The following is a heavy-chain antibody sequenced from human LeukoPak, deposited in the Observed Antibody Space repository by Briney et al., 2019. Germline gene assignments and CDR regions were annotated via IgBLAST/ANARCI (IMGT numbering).Heavy chain of an antibody. Sequence: SETLSLTCTVSGGSISSSSYYWGWIRQPPGKGLEWIGNIYYSGSTYYNPSLKSRVTISVDTSKNQFSLKLSSVTAADTAVYYSAPVVVPAATGEAAADTPVDYWGQGTLVTVSS. CDR2: IYYSGST. D-gene: IGHD2-2*01. CDR1: GGSISSSSYY. J-gene: IGHJ4*02. CDR3: APVVVPAATGEAAADTPVDY. V-gene: IGHV4-39*01.